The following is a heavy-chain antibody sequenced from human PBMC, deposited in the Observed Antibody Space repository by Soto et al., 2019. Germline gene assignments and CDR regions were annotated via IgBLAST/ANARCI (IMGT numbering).Heavy chain of an antibody. J-gene: IGHJ4*01. V-gene: IGHV3-30-3*01. CDR1: GFTFSSYA. Sequence: GGSLRLSCAASGFTFSSYAMHWVRQAPGKGLEWVAVISYDGSNKYYADSVKGRFTISRDNSKNTLYLQMNSLRAEDTAVYYCTRSDIRVAEVVTQDDYWGHVALVTVSS. D-gene: IGHD3-22*01. CDR2: ISYDGSNK. CDR3: TRSDIRVAEVVTQDDY.